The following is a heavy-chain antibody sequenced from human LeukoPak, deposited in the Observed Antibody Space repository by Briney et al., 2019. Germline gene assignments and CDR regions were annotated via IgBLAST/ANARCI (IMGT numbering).Heavy chain of an antibody. CDR2: IYYSGST. Sequence: KSSETLSLTCAVYGGSFSSYYWSWIRQPPGKGLEWIGYIYYSGSTNYNPSLKSRVTISVDTSKNQFSLKLSSVTAADTAVYYCARHRSDYGDYVDYWGQGTLVTVSS. CDR3: ARHRSDYGDYVDY. D-gene: IGHD4-17*01. CDR1: GGSFSSYY. V-gene: IGHV4-59*08. J-gene: IGHJ4*02.